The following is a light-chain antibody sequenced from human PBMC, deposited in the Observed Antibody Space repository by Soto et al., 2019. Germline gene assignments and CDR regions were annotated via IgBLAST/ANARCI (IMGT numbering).Light chain of an antibody. CDR3: QSYYSSLGGYVL. J-gene: IGLJ2*01. CDR1: TSNIGAGYD. Sequence: QPVLTQPPSVSGAPGQRVTISCTGSTSNIGAGYDVHWYQQLPGTAPKLLIYGNTNRPSGVPVRFSGSKSGTSASLAITGLQAEDEADYYCQSYYSSLGGYVLIGGGTKVTVL. CDR2: GNT. V-gene: IGLV1-40*01.